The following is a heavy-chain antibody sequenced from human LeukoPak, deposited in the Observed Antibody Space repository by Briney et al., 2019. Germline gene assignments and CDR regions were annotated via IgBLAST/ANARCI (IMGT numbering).Heavy chain of an antibody. CDR3: ARDWGSGSEYSSSSAFDY. CDR2: IYTSGST. CDR1: GGSISSCY. D-gene: IGHD6-6*01. J-gene: IGHJ4*02. Sequence: PSETLSLTCTVSGGSISSCYWSWIRQPAGKGLEWIGRIYTSGSTNYNPSLKSRVTMSVDTSKNQFSLKLSSVTAADTAVYYCARDWGSGSEYSSSSAFDYWGQGTLVTVSS. V-gene: IGHV4-4*07.